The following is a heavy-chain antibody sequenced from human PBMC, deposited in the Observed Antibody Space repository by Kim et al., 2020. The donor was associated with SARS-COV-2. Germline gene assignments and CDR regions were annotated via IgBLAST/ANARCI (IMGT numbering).Heavy chain of an antibody. Sequence: GGSLRLSCAASGFTFSSYSMNWVRQAPGKGLEWVSSISSSSSYIYYADSVKGRFTISRDNAKNSLYLQMNSLRADDTAVYYCARGRGDGYNLASWGQGTLVTVSS. D-gene: IGHD5-12*01. V-gene: IGHV3-21*01. CDR1: GFTFSSYS. CDR2: ISSSSSYI. J-gene: IGHJ4*02. CDR3: ARGRGDGYNLAS.